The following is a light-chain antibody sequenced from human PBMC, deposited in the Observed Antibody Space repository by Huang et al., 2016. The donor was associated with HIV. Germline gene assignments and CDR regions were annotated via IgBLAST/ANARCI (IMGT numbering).Light chain of an antibody. CDR2: DAF. Sequence: DIQMTQSPSSLSASVGDRVTITCQASQDISNHLNWYQQKVGKAPKLLIYDAFNLEKGVPSNFSGSGSWTDFTFTISSLQPEDIATYYCQQYDNLPLTFGGGTKVEIK. J-gene: IGKJ4*01. CDR3: QQYDNLPLT. CDR1: QDISNH. V-gene: IGKV1-33*01.